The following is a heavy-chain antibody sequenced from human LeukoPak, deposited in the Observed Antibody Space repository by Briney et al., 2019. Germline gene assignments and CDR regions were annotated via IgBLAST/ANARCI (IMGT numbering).Heavy chain of an antibody. V-gene: IGHV1-8*01. Sequence: GASVKVSCKASGYTLTSYDINWVRQATGQGLEWMGWMNPNSGNTGYAQKFQGRVTMTRNTSISTAYMELSSLRSEDTAVYYCARGGALLWFGESTYNWFDPWGQGTLVTVSS. CDR1: GYTLTSYD. CDR2: MNPNSGNT. CDR3: ARGGALLWFGESTYNWFDP. D-gene: IGHD3-10*01. J-gene: IGHJ5*02.